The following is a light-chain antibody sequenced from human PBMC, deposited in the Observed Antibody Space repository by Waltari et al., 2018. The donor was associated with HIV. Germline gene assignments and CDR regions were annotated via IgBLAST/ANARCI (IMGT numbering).Light chain of an antibody. CDR1: HNIGSS. Sequence: IQMTQSSSSVSVSVVGGVSIHWRASHNIGSSLAWYQLKPGKAPNLLVYGASRLNDGCPARFHATGSKSNFTLDIKNLQSEDFAVYVCQQATSFPHTFG. J-gene: IGKJ2*01. V-gene: IGKV1-12*01. CDR2: GAS. CDR3: QQATSFPHT.